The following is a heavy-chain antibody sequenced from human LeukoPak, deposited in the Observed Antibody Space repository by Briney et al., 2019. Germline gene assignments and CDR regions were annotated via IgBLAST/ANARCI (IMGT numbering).Heavy chain of an antibody. CDR2: ISSSGSTI. Sequence: LSLTCTVSGGSIISSSYYWGWIRQAPGKGLEWVSYISSSGSTIYYADSVKGRFTISRDNAKNSLYLQMNSLRAEDTAVYYCAELGITMIGGVWGKGTTVTISS. CDR1: GGSIISSSYY. J-gene: IGHJ6*04. D-gene: IGHD3-10*02. V-gene: IGHV3-11*04. CDR3: AELGITMIGGV.